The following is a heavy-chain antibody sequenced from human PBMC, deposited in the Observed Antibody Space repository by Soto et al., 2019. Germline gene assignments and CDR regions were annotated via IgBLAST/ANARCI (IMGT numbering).Heavy chain of an antibody. CDR1: GGSFSGYY. J-gene: IGHJ5*02. CDR3: ARGGFRVTLGGVILSTWFVP. V-gene: IGHV4-34*01. CDR2: INHSGST. D-gene: IGHD3-16*02. Sequence: QVQLQQWGAGLLKPSETLSLTCAVYGGSFSGYYWSWIRQPPGKGLEWIGEINHSGSTNYNPSLKSRVTISVDTSKNQFSLKLSSVTAADTAVYYCARGGFRVTLGGVILSTWFVPWGQGTLVTVSS.